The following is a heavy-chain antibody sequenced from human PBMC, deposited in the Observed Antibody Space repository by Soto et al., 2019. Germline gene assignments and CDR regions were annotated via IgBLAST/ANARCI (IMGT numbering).Heavy chain of an antibody. CDR3: AKDLDFDRVPTSLLY. CDR2: ISYDGSNK. J-gene: IGHJ4*02. Sequence: GGSLRLSCAASGFTFSSYGMHWVRQAPGKGLEWVAVISYDGSNKYYADSVKGRFTISRDNSKNTLYLQMNSLRAEDTAVYYCAKDLDFDRVPTSLLYWGQGTLVTVSS. D-gene: IGHD3-9*01. V-gene: IGHV3-30*18. CDR1: GFTFSSYG.